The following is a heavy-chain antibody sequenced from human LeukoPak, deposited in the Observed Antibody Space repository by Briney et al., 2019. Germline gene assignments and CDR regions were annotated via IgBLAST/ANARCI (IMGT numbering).Heavy chain of an antibody. CDR2: IYYSGST. CDR1: GGSISSSNYY. CDR3: ARHDRCSSTSCSLYYFDY. J-gene: IGHJ4*02. Sequence: SETLSLTCTVSGGSISSSNYYWGWIRQPPGKGLEWIGSIYYSGSTYYNPSLKSRVTISVDTSKNQFSLKPSSVTAADTAVYYCARHDRCSSTSCSLYYFDYWGQGTLVTVSS. V-gene: IGHV4-39*01. D-gene: IGHD2-2*01.